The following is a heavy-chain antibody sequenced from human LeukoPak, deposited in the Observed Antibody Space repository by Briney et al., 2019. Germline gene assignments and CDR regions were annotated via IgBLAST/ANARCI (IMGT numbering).Heavy chain of an antibody. J-gene: IGHJ5*02. V-gene: IGHV3-23*01. CDR3: AKDVVVPAAPLNWFDP. Sequence: GSLRLSCAASGFTFSSYAMSWVRQAPGKGLEWVSAISGSGGSTYYADSVKGRFTISRDNSKNTLYLQMNSLRAEDTAVYYCAKDVVVPAAPLNWFDPWGQGTLVTVSS. D-gene: IGHD2-2*01. CDR2: ISGSGGST. CDR1: GFTFSSYA.